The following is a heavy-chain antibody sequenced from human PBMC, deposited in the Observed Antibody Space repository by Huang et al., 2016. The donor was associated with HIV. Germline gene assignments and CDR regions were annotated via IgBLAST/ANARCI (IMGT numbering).Heavy chain of an antibody. Sequence: QVQLQESGPGLVKPSQTLSLTCTVSGDSIRRGGYYWTWIRQSPAKGLEWIGYIYYSGSSDYNPSPKSRVSISIDAFKNRVSLKLKSVTVADTAVYYCARAPATHSVFFYWGQGTLVTVSA. CDR1: GDSIRRGGYY. J-gene: IGHJ4*02. D-gene: IGHD3-3*01. V-gene: IGHV4-30-4*08. CDR2: IYYSGSS. CDR3: ARAPATHSVFFY.